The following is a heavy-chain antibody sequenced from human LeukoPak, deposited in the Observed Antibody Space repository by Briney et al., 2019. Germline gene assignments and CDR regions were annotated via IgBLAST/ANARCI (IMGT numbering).Heavy chain of an antibody. J-gene: IGHJ4*02. D-gene: IGHD6-13*01. CDR1: GGSFSGYY. CDR2: INHSGST. Sequence: SETLSLTCAVYGGSFSGYYWSWIRQPPGKGLEWIGEINHSGSTNYNPSLKSRVTISVDTSKNQFSLKLSSVTAADTAVYYCARGPTAVALVLEDYWGQGTLVTVSS. CDR3: ARGPTAVALVLEDY. V-gene: IGHV4-34*01.